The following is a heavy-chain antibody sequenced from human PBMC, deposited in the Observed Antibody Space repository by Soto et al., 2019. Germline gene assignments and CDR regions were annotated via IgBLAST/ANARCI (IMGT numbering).Heavy chain of an antibody. CDR1: GYTFTSYA. Sequence: GASVKVSCKASGYTFTSYAMHWVRQAPGQRLEWMGWINPGNGNTKNSQKFQGRVTITRDTFASTAYMELSSLRSEDTTVYYCARGASSVTTFYFDLWARVTLVTVS. D-gene: IGHD4-17*01. J-gene: IGHJ2*01. CDR2: INPGNGNT. CDR3: ARGASSVTTFYFDL. V-gene: IGHV1-3*01.